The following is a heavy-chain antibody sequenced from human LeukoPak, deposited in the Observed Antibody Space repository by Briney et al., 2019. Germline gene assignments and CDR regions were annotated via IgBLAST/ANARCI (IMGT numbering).Heavy chain of an antibody. J-gene: IGHJ4*02. CDR1: GFTFSNYA. CDR3: AKDPYRASSGLVDY. V-gene: IGHV3-23*01. Sequence: GGSLRLSCATSGFTFSNYAVSWVRRAPGKGLEWVSSISGSGGTTYYADSVKGRFTISRDNSKNTLYLQTNSLRAEDTAVYYCAKDPYRASSGLVDYWGQGTLVTVSS. CDR2: ISGSGGTT. D-gene: IGHD5-12*01.